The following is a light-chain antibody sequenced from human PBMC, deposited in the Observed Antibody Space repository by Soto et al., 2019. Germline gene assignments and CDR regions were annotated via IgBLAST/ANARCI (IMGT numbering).Light chain of an antibody. J-gene: IGKJ1*01. CDR1: QSISDT. V-gene: IGKV3D-15*01. CDR2: GAS. Sequence: EIVMTQSPATLSVSPGGRATLSCRASQSISDTLAWYQQKPGQAPRLLIYGASSRATGIPDRFSGSGSGTDFTLTISSLQSEDFAVYYCQQYTNWPRTFGQGTKVDI. CDR3: QQYTNWPRT.